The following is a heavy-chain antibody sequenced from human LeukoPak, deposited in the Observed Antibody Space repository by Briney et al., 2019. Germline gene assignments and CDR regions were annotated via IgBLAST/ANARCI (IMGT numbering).Heavy chain of an antibody. J-gene: IGHJ4*02. CDR2: IKKDGGEK. CDR1: GYTFSSYW. Sequence: GGSLRLSCVASGYTFSSYWMSWVRQAPGKGLEWVANIKKDGGEKYYVDSVKGRFTISRDNAKNSLYLQMNRLRAEDTAVYYCARDLYRIVVVPHYFDYWGQGTLVTVSS. CDR3: ARDLYRIVVVPHYFDY. V-gene: IGHV3-7*01. D-gene: IGHD3-22*01.